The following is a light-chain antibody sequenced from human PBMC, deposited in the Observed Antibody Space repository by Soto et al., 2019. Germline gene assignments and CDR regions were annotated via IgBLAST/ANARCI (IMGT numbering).Light chain of an antibody. CDR3: QQYNSYSRT. V-gene: IGKV1-5*03. CDR1: QSISTW. J-gene: IGKJ1*01. Sequence: DIQMTQSPSTLSAFVGDRVTITCRANQSISTWLAWYQQEPGKAPKLLIYKASHLDSGVPSRFSGSGSGTEFTLTISSLQPDDFATYYCQQYNSYSRTFGQGTKVEIK. CDR2: KAS.